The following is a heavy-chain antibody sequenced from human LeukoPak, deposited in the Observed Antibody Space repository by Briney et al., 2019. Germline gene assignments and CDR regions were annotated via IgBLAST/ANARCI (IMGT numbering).Heavy chain of an antibody. CDR1: GFTFSSYG. CDR3: AKESSSSWTHNWFDP. V-gene: IGHV3-30*02. J-gene: IGHJ5*02. Sequence: GGSLRLSCAASGFTFSSYGMHWVRQAPGKGLEWVAFIRYDGSNKYYADSVKGRFTISRDNSKNTLYLQMNSLRAEDTAVYYCAKESSSSWTHNWFDPWGQGTLVTVSS. D-gene: IGHD6-13*01. CDR2: IRYDGSNK.